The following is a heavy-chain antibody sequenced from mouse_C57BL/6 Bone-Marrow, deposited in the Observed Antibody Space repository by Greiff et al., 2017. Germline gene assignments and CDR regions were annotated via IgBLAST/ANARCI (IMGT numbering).Heavy chain of an antibody. Sequence: QVHVKQPGAELVRPGSSVKLSCKASGYTFTSYWMDWVKQRPGQGLEWIGNIYPSDSETHYNQKFKDKAKLTVDKASSTAYMQLSSLTSEDSAVYYCARSGYYGSLFAYWGQGTLVTVSA. CDR2: IYPSDSET. D-gene: IGHD1-1*01. CDR1: GYTFTSYW. J-gene: IGHJ3*01. V-gene: IGHV1-61*01. CDR3: ARSGYYGSLFAY.